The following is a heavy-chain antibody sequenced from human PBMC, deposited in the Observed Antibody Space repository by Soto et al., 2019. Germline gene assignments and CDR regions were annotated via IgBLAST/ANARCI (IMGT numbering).Heavy chain of an antibody. V-gene: IGHV3-23*01. D-gene: IGHD2-2*01. CDR1: GFTFSSFA. Sequence: PGGSLRLFCAASGFTFSSFAMSWVRQAPGKGLEWVSAISGSGGSTYYADSVKGRFTISRDNSKNTLYLQMNSLRAEDTAVYYCAKDIATIVVVPAAHPDPYYYYYMDVWGKGTTVTVSS. CDR2: ISGSGGST. J-gene: IGHJ6*03. CDR3: AKDIATIVVVPAAHPDPYYYYYMDV.